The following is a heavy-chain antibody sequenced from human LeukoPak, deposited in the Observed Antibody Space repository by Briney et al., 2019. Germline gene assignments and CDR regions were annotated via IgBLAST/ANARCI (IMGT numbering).Heavy chain of an antibody. CDR2: IYYSGTT. CDR1: GGSISSSSYY. V-gene: IGHV4-39*07. Sequence: SETLSLTCTVSGGSISSSSYYWGWIRQPPGKGLEWIGSIYYSGTTYYNPSLKSRVIISVDKSKNQFSLKLSTVTAADTAVYYCARDRGTWNDDGFDYWGQGTLVTVSS. D-gene: IGHD1-1*01. J-gene: IGHJ4*02. CDR3: ARDRGTWNDDGFDY.